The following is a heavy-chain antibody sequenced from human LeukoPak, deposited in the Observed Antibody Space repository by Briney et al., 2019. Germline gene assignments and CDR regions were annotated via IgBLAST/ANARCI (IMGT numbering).Heavy chain of an antibody. CDR3: ARSKGGNDDAFDI. D-gene: IGHD4-23*01. Sequence: ASVKVSCKASGYTLTNYDINWVRQAPGQGLEWMGWMNPNSGDTGYAQKLQGRVTITRNTCISTVYMELSSLRSEDTAVYYCARSKGGNDDAFDIWGQGTMVTVSS. V-gene: IGHV1-8*03. CDR2: MNPNSGDT. CDR1: GYTLTNYD. J-gene: IGHJ3*02.